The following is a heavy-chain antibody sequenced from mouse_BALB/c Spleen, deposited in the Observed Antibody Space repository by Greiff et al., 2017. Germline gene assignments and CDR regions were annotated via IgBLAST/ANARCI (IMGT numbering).Heavy chain of an antibody. V-gene: IGHV1-9*01. CDR2: ILPGSGST. Sequence: QVQLQQSGAELMKPGASVKISCKATGYTFSSYWIEWVKQRPGHGLEWIGEILPGSGSTNYNEKFKGKATFTADTSSNTAYMQLSSLTSEDSAVYYCARRAYGCDGYWYFDVWGAGTTVTVSS. J-gene: IGHJ1*01. D-gene: IGHD2-2*01. CDR1: GYTFSSYW. CDR3: ARRAYGCDGYWYFDV.